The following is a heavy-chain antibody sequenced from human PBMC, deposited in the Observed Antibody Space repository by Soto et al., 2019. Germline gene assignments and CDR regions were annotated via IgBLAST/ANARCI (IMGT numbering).Heavy chain of an antibody. CDR3: VKDYPYDSSGGSY. CDR2: ISESGGST. CDR1: GFTFSNYA. Sequence: PGGSLRLSCVGSGFTFSNYAMSWVRQAPGKGLEWVSGISESGGSTHYADSVRGRFAISRDNSKNTAYLQMNSLRAEDTAVYYCVKDYPYDSSGGSYWGQGTLVTVSS. D-gene: IGHD3-22*01. V-gene: IGHV3-23*01. J-gene: IGHJ4*02.